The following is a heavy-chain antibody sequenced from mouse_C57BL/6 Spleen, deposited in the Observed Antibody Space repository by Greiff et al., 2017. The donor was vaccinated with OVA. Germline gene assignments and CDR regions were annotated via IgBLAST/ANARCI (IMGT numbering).Heavy chain of an antibody. CDR3: ARKITTVVAHFDY. V-gene: IGHV1-42*01. Sequence: VQLQQSGPELVKPGASVKISCKASGYSFTGYYMNWVKQSPEKSLEWIGEINPSTGGTTYNQKFKAKATLTVDKSPSTAYMQLKSLTSEDSAVYYCARKITTVVAHFDYWGQGTTLTVSS. CDR2: INPSTGGT. CDR1: GYSFTGYY. J-gene: IGHJ2*01. D-gene: IGHD1-1*01.